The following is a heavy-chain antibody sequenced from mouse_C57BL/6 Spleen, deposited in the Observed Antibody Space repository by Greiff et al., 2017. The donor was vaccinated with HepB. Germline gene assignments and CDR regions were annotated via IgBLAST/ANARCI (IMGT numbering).Heavy chain of an antibody. CDR2: INPNNGGT. Sequence: EVQLQQSGPELVKPGASVKISCKASGYTFTDYYMNWVKQSHGKSLEWIGDINPNNGGTSYNQKFKGKATLTVDKSSSTAYMELRSLTSEDSAVYYCARIYDGYRYFDVWGTGTTVTVSS. J-gene: IGHJ1*03. CDR1: GYTFTDYY. CDR3: ARIYDGYRYFDV. D-gene: IGHD2-3*01. V-gene: IGHV1-26*01.